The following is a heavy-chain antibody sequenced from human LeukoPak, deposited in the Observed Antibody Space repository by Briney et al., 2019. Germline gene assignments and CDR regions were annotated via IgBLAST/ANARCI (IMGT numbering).Heavy chain of an antibody. CDR3: AKGGGYEVLYDY. D-gene: IGHD5-12*01. CDR2: ISGSADNT. V-gene: IGHV3-23*01. CDR1: GFTFRSYG. J-gene: IGHJ4*02. Sequence: PGGSLRLSCAAFGFTFRSYGMSWVRQAPGKGLEGVSSISGSADNTYYADSVKGRFTISRDNSKNTLYLQINSLRAEDTAVYYCAKGGGYEVLYDYWGQGTLVTVSS.